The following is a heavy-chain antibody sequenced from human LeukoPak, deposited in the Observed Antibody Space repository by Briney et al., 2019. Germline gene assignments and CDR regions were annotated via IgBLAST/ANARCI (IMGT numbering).Heavy chain of an antibody. CDR2: IYPGDSDT. V-gene: IGHV5-51*01. J-gene: IGHJ3*02. D-gene: IGHD5-18*01. CDR3: ARHPNLGGYSYGGPRGAFDI. Sequence: GESLKISCKGSGYSFTSYWIGWVRQMPGKGLEWMGIIYPGDSDTRYSPSFRGQVTISADKSISTAYLQWSSLKASDTAMYYCARHPNLGGYSYGGPRGAFDIWGQGTMVTVSS. CDR1: GYSFTSYW.